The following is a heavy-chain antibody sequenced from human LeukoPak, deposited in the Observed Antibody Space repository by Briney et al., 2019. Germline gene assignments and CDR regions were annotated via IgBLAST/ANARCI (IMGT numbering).Heavy chain of an antibody. CDR1: GFTFSSYV. CDR2: IRSKIYGGTP. V-gene: IGHV3-49*04. Sequence: GRSLRLSCAASGFTFSSYVMHWVRQAPGKGLEWVGFIRSKIYGGTPEYAASVKGRFTISRDDSKGVAYLQMNSLKTEDTAVYYCTRDQTPYYWGQGTLATVSS. J-gene: IGHJ4*02. CDR3: TRDQTPYY.